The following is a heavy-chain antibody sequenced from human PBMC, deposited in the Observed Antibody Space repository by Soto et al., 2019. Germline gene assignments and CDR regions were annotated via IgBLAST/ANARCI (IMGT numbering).Heavy chain of an antibody. J-gene: IGHJ4*02. V-gene: IGHV4-34*01. CDR3: ARGGGSGSYYNVYFVY. CDR1: GGSFSGYY. D-gene: IGHD3-10*01. Sequence: QVQLQQWGAGLLKPSETLSLTCAVYGGSFSGYYWSWIRQPPGKGLEWIGEINHSGSTNYNPSLKSRVTISVDTSKNQFSLKLSSVTAADTAVYYCARGGGSGSYYNVYFVYWGQGTLVTVSS. CDR2: INHSGST.